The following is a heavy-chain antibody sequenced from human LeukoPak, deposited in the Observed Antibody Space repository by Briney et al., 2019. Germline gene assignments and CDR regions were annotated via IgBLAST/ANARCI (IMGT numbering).Heavy chain of an antibody. CDR1: GGSFSGYY. J-gene: IGHJ6*02. Sequence: PETLSLTCAVYGGSFSGYYWSWIRQPPGKGLEWIGEINHSGSTNYNPSLKSRVTISVDTSKNQFSLKLSSVTAADTAVYYCARLGPNYDILTGYPMKHYYYYGMDVWGQGTTVTVSS. D-gene: IGHD3-9*01. V-gene: IGHV4-34*01. CDR3: ARLGPNYDILTGYPMKHYYYYGMDV. CDR2: INHSGST.